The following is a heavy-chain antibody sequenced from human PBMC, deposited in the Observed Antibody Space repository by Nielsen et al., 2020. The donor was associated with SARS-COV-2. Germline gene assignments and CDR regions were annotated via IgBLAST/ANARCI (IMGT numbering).Heavy chain of an antibody. D-gene: IGHD1-26*01. CDR3: ETVRATDY. V-gene: IGHV3-21*01. J-gene: IGHJ4*02. Sequence: GESLKISCAASGFTFRSYAMSWVSQAPGKGLEWVSSISGKGRHIYNADSVKGRFTISRDNAANSLYIEMVRLRVEDTAVYYFETVRATDYWGQGTLVTVSS. CDR2: ISGKGRHI. CDR1: GFTFRSYA.